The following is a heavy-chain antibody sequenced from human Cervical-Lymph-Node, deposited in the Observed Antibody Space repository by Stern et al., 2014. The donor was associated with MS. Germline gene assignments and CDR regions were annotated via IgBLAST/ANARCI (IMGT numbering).Heavy chain of an antibody. CDR3: VREDAFGSGRGYFEV. D-gene: IGHD3-10*01. V-gene: IGHV1-46*03. CDR1: GDTLSHNY. J-gene: IGHJ2*01. CDR2: INPRDGTT. Sequence: QVQLVESGADVKKPGASVTVSCKASGDTLSHNYFHWVRQAPGQGLELMGTINPRDGTTTYARKCSDRVNMTRDTSTTTVYMSMTSLRFEDTAVYYCVREDAFGSGRGYFEVWGRGTLVSVSS.